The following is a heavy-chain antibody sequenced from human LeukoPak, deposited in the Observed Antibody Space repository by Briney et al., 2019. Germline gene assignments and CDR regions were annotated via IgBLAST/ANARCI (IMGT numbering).Heavy chain of an antibody. CDR2: INPSGGST. D-gene: IGHD2-2*01. Sequence: ASVKVSCKASGYTFTSYYMHWVRQAPGQGLEWMGIINPSGGSTSYAQKFQGRVTMTRDTSTSTVYMELSSLRSGDTAVYYCARGSDPYARDAPFDYWGQGTLATVSS. CDR1: GYTFTSYY. J-gene: IGHJ4*02. CDR3: ARGSDPYARDAPFDY. V-gene: IGHV1-46*01.